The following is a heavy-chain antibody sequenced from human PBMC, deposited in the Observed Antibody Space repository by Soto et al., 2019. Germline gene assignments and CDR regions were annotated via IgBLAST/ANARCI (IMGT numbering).Heavy chain of an antibody. D-gene: IGHD2-2*01. V-gene: IGHV3-74*01. J-gene: IGHJ6*02. CDR1: GFNFSRFW. CDR3: ARYLCSCSSAGCYSVHYGMDV. Sequence: EVQLVESGGGLVQPGGSLRLSCTASGFNFSRFWTHWVRQVPGRGLVWVSHINSDGSRTSYADSVQGRFTISRDNAKNTLYVQMKSLRAEDTAVYYCARYLCSCSSAGCYSVHYGMDVWGQGTTVTVSS. CDR2: INSDGSRT.